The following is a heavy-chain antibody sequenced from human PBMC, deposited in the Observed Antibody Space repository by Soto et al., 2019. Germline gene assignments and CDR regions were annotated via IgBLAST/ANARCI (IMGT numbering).Heavy chain of an antibody. V-gene: IGHV3-23*01. J-gene: IGHJ6*02. CDR1: GFTFRTYD. CDR3: VKGYWKGDV. Sequence: EVQLLESGGGLVQPGGSLRLSCAASGFTFRTYDMNRVRQAPGNGLEWVSAISGSGGSIHYADSVKGRFTISRDNSKNTLNLQMNILSDETADVYHCVKGYWKGDVWGQGTTVTVSS. D-gene: IGHD1-1*01. CDR2: ISGSGGSI.